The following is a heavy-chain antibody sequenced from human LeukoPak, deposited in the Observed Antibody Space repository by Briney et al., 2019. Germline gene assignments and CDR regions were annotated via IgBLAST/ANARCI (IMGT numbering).Heavy chain of an antibody. J-gene: IGHJ4*02. CDR3: AKRVDYSSPGGYFDY. CDR2: ITDNGGST. V-gene: IGHV3-23*01. Sequence: GGSLRLSCAASGFSFSSYGMSWVRQAPGKGLEWVSSITDNGGSTYYADSVKGRFTISRDNSRNMLYLQMDSLRAEDTAVYYYAKRVDYSSPGGYFDYWGQGTLVTVSS. D-gene: IGHD2-2*01. CDR1: GFSFSSYG.